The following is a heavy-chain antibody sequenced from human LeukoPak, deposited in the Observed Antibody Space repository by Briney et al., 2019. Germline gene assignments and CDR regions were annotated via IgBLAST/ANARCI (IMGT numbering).Heavy chain of an antibody. CDR2: INPNSGGT. Sequence: ASVKVSCKASGYTFTGYYMHWVRQAPGQGLEWMGWINPNSGGTNYAQKFQGRVTMTRDTSISTAYMELSRLRSDDTAVYYCGRAAYYYDSSGPWYFDYWGQGTLVTVSS. CDR1: GYTFTGYY. CDR3: GRAAYYYDSSGPWYFDY. D-gene: IGHD3-22*01. J-gene: IGHJ4*02. V-gene: IGHV1-2*02.